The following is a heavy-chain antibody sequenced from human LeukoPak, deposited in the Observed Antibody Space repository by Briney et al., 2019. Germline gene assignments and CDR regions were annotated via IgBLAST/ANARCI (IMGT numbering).Heavy chain of an antibody. CDR2: INQDGSEK. CDR3: ARDAIPV. Sequence: GGSLRLSCAGSGFTFSNYAMSWVRQAPGKGLEWVANINQDGSEKYYVDSVKGRFTISRDNAKNSLYLQMNSLRAEDTAVYYCARDAIPVGGQGTLVTVSS. CDR1: GFTFSNYA. D-gene: IGHD6-19*01. J-gene: IGHJ4*02. V-gene: IGHV3-7*01.